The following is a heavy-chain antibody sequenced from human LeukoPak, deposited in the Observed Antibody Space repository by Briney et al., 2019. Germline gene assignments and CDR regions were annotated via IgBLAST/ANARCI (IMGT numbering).Heavy chain of an antibody. D-gene: IGHD1-26*01. CDR2: IAWNGGTT. CDR3: VRRRYSESYFLFDY. V-gene: IGHV3-20*04. CDR1: GFSFKDFG. J-gene: IGHJ4*02. Sequence: GGSLRLSCIPSGFSFKDFGMRWVRQVPGKGREWVSGIAWNGGTTGYADSVKGRFTVSRDNGQNSLYLQMSSLRAEDTAVYYCVRRRYSESYFLFDYWGQGTLVTVSS.